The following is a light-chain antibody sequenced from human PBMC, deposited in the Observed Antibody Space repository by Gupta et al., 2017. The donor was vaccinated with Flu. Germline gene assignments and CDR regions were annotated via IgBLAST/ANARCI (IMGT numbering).Light chain of an antibody. J-gene: IGLJ3*02. CDR3: SDWDASLNGAWV. CDR1: GSNIGSNT. CDR2: YKN. Sequence: SVLTQPPSASGTPGQRVTISCSGSGSNIGSNTVDWYQQPPAPPPTLLIYYKNQRPSAGPARFSCATSGTSASPATRTLPSEEEAEEDGSDWDASLNGAWVFGSGTKLTVL. V-gene: IGLV1-44*01.